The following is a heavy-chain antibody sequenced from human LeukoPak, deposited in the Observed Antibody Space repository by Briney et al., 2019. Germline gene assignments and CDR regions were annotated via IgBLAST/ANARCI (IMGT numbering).Heavy chain of an antibody. D-gene: IGHD1-14*01. J-gene: IGHJ4*02. CDR3: ARDGLNLFDY. CDR2: LNSDGSIT. Sequence: GGSLRLSCAASGVSFTTFWMHWVRQAPGKGLVWVSRLNSDGSITDYADSVKGRFTISRDNAKNTLYLQMNSLRAEDTAVYYCARDGLNLFDYWGQGTLVTVSS. CDR1: GVSFTTFW. V-gene: IGHV3-74*01.